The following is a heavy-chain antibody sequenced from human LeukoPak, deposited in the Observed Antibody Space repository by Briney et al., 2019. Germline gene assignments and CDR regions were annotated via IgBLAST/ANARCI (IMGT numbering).Heavy chain of an antibody. J-gene: IGHJ4*02. CDR3: ARGTILAVAGDF. D-gene: IGHD6-19*01. CDR1: GFTFNRNN. V-gene: IGHV3-48*01. Sequence: GGSLRLSCAASGFTFNRNNMNWVSQAPGKGLEWVSYISSTSITMYYADSVKGRFTISRDNAKNSLYLQMNSLRADDTAVYYCARGTILAVAGDFWGQGTLVTVSS. CDR2: ISSTSITM.